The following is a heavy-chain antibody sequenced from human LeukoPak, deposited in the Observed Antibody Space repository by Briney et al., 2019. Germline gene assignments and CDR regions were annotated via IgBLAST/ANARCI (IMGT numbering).Heavy chain of an antibody. V-gene: IGHV3-48*03. D-gene: IGHD4-23*01. CDR3: ARDYGGSSPFDY. CDR1: GFTFSSYE. Sequence: GGSLRLSCAASGFTFSSYEMHWVRQAPGKGLEWVSYISSSDSTIYYADSVKGRFTISRDNAKNSLYLQMNSLRAEDTAVYYCARDYGGSSPFDYWGQGTLVTVSS. J-gene: IGHJ4*02. CDR2: ISSSDSTI.